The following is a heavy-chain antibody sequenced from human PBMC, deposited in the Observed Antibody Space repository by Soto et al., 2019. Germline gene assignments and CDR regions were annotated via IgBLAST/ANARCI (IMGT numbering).Heavy chain of an antibody. D-gene: IGHD2-2*01. CDR1: DGSISSYY. Sequence: QVQLQESGPGLVKPSETLSLTCTVSDGSISSYYWSWIRQPPGKGLEWIGYIYYSGSTNYNPSLKSRVTISVDTSKNQFSLKLSSVTAADTAVYYCAARSLVVPAAMFDYWGQGTLVTVSS. CDR3: AARSLVVPAAMFDY. V-gene: IGHV4-59*01. CDR2: IYYSGST. J-gene: IGHJ4*02.